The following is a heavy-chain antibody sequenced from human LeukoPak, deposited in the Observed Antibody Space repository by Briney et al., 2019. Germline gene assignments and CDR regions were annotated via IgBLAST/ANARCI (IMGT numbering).Heavy chain of an antibody. CDR1: GASVSNYY. CDR2: IYYSGST. J-gene: IGHJ5*02. Sequence: SETLSLTCTVSGASVSNYYWSWIRQPPGKGLEWIGYIYYSGSTNYNPSLKSRVTISVDTSKNQFSLKLSSVTAADTAVYYCARVVVGATRWFDPWGQGTLVTVSS. CDR3: ARVVVGATRWFDP. V-gene: IGHV4-59*02. D-gene: IGHD1-26*01.